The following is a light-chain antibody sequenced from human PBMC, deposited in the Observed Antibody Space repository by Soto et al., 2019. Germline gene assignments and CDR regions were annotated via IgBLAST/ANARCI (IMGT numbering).Light chain of an antibody. CDR1: SSNIGAGYA. J-gene: IGLJ2*01. CDR3: HYYDNNISGAAV. Sequence: QSVLTQPPSVSGAPGQRVIISCTGSSSNIGAGYAVQWYQQLPGTAPKLLIYAHSNRPSGVPDRFSGSKSGTSASLAITGLQDEDEAIYYCHYYDNNISGAAVFGGGTKLTVL. CDR2: AHS. V-gene: IGLV1-40*01.